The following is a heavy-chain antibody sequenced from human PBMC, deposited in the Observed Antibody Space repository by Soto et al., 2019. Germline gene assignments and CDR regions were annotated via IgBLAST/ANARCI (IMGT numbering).Heavy chain of an antibody. D-gene: IGHD6-13*01. J-gene: IGHJ3*01. V-gene: IGHV3-30*18. CDR1: GFTFNNYG. Sequence: QVQLLESGGGVVQPGTSLRLSCAASGFTFNNYGMHWVRQAPGTGLEWVATITNDGRDKYYADSVKGRLTISRDNSKNTLYLQMISLRTEDTAVYYCAKDQGIAASHGVDWGQGTLVTVSS. CDR2: ITNDGRDK. CDR3: AKDQGIAASHGVD.